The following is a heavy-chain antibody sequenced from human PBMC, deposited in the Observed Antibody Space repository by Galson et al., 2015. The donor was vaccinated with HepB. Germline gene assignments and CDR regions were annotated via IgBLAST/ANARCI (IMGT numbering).Heavy chain of an antibody. CDR2: IIGSGGST. J-gene: IGHJ6*02. V-gene: IGHV3-23*01. CDR3: AKRRGRMFQFSNHYSYYAMDV. CDR1: GFTFTSYA. Sequence: SLRLSCAASGFTFTSYAMSWVRQAPGKGLEWVSGIIGSGGSTYYADSVEGRFTISRDNSKNTLFLQMNNVRAEDTAVYYCAKRRGRMFQFSNHYSYYAMDVWGQGTTVTVSS. D-gene: IGHD3-10*02.